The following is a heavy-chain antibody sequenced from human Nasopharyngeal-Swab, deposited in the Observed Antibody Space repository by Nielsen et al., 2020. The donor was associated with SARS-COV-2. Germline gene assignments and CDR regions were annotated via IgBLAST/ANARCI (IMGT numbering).Heavy chain of an antibody. CDR2: INPSGGST. V-gene: IGHV1-46*01. J-gene: IGHJ4*02. D-gene: IGHD5-12*01. Sequence: WVRQAPGQGLEWMGIINPSGGSTSYAQKFQGRVTMTRDTSTSTVYMELSSLRSEDTAVYYCARSYSGYDYVGYWGQGTLVIVSS. CDR3: ARSYSGYDYVGY.